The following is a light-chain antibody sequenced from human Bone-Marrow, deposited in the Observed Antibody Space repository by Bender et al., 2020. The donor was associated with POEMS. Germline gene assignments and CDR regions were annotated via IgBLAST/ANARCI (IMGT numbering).Light chain of an antibody. V-gene: IGLV2-14*02. Sequence: QSALTQPASVSGSPGQSITISCTGTSSDVGSYNLVSWYQQHPGKPPKLMIYEGSKWPSGVSNRFSGSKSGNTASLTVSGLQAEDEADYYCSSYAGSNTLVFGGGTKLTVL. CDR3: SSYAGSNTLV. J-gene: IGLJ2*01. CDR2: EGS. CDR1: SSDVGSYNL.